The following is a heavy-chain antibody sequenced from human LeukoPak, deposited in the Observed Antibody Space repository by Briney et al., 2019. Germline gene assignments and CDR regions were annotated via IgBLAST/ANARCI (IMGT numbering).Heavy chain of an antibody. CDR3: ARDIYFYGDYVIDY. CDR2: IWYDGSNK. J-gene: IGHJ4*02. Sequence: GGSLRLSCTASGFTFSNYAMHWVRQAPGKGLEWVAVIWYDGSNKYYADSVKGRFTISRDNSKNTLYLQMNSLRAEDTAVYYCARDIYFYGDYVIDYWGQGTLVTVSS. D-gene: IGHD4-17*01. V-gene: IGHV3-33*01. CDR1: GFTFSNYA.